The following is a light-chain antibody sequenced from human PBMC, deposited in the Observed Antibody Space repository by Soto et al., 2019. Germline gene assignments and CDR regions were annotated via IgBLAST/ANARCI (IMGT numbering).Light chain of an antibody. CDR1: QSVSSN. V-gene: IGKV3-15*01. CDR2: GAS. Sequence: EIAMTQSPAPLSVSPGEIATLSCSASQSVSSNLAWYQQKPGQAPRLLIYGASTRATGIPARCSGSGSGTAFTLPISSLQSEEFVVYYCQQYNNWFPLTFGGGTKVEIK. J-gene: IGKJ4*01. CDR3: QQYNNWFPLT.